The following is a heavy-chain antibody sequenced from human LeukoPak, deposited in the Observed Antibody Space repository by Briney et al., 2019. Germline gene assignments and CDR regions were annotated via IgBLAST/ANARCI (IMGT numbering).Heavy chain of an antibody. Sequence: ASVTVSFKASGYTFTSYGISWVRQAPGQGLEWMGWISAYNGNTNYAQKLQGRVTMTTDTSTSTAYMELRSLRSDDTAVYYCARYSKLLWFGESTLHYYYYMDVWGKGTTVTVSS. CDR3: ARYSKLLWFGESTLHYYYYMDV. J-gene: IGHJ6*03. D-gene: IGHD3-10*01. CDR1: GYTFTSYG. CDR2: ISAYNGNT. V-gene: IGHV1-18*01.